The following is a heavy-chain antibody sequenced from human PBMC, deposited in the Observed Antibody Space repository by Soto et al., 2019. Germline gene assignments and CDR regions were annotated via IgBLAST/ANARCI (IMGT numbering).Heavy chain of an antibody. J-gene: IGHJ5*02. CDR2: IYHSGST. CDR1: GGSISSGGYS. CDR3: AREGGGVGYCSGGSCYSPWFDP. Sequence: SETLSLTCAVSGGSISSGGYSWSWIRQPPGKGLEWIGYIYHSGSTYYNPSLKSRVTISVDRSKDQFSLKLSSVTAADTAVYYCAREGGGVGYCSGGSCYSPWFDPWGQGTLVTVSS. V-gene: IGHV4-30-2*01. D-gene: IGHD2-15*01.